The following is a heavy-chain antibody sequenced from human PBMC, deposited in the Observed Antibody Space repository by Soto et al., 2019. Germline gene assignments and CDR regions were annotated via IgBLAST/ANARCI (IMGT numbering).Heavy chain of an antibody. CDR3: ARCYCSVGSCYSCWHFDL. J-gene: IGHJ2*01. D-gene: IGHD2-15*01. V-gene: IGHV1-18*01. CDR2: ISAYNGNT. CDR1: GYTFTNYG. Sequence: QVQLVQSGSEVKKPGASVKVSCKASGYTFTNYGMSWVRQAPEQGLEWMGWISAYNGNTNHAQNFQGRVTMTTDTSTNTAYMELRSLRSDDTAVYYCARCYCSVGSCYSCWHFDLWGRGALVTVSS.